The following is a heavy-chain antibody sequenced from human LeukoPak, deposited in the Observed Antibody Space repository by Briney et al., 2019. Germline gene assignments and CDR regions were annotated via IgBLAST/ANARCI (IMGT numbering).Heavy chain of an antibody. J-gene: IGHJ4*02. CDR3: ARGCSGTYCGED. V-gene: IGHV1-2*02. CDR2: INPNSGGT. CDR1: GYTFTVYY. D-gene: IGHD1-26*01. Sequence: ASVKVSCKSSGYTFTVYYMHWVRQAPGQGLEWMGWINPNSGGTKYAQNFEGRVTMTRDTSITTAYMELSSLRSDDTAIYYCARGCSGTYCGEDWGQGTLVTVSS.